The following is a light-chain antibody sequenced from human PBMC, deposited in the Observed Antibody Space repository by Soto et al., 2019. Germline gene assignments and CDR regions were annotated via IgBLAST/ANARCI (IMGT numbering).Light chain of an antibody. CDR3: QYYDILVFG. Sequence: DLQMPQSPPSLSASVGDRVTITCQASQDIGKFLNWYKQKPGKVPKLLISDASNLETGVSSRFSGSGSGRHFTFTISSLKPEDIATYYCQYYDILVFGFGPGTKVNIK. J-gene: IGKJ3*01. V-gene: IGKV1-33*01. CDR1: QDIGKF. CDR2: DAS.